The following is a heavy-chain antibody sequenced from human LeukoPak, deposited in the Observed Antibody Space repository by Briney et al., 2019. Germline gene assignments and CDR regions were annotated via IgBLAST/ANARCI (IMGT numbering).Heavy chain of an antibody. CDR2: IYYSGST. J-gene: IGHJ4*02. CDR3: ARGHNTRGIAVANDD. Sequence: PSETLSLTCTVSGGSIGRSSYYWGWIRQPPGKGLEWIGYIYYSGSTNYNPSLKSRVTISVDTSKNQFSLKLSSVTAADTAVYYCARGHNTRGIAVANDDWGQGTLVTVSS. V-gene: IGHV4-61*05. CDR1: GGSIGRSSYY. D-gene: IGHD6-19*01.